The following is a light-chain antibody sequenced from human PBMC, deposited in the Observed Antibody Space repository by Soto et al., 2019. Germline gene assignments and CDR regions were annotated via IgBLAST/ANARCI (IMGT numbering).Light chain of an antibody. CDR2: RAS. V-gene: IGKV1-5*03. Sequence: DIQMTQSPSTLSASEGDRVTITGRASQFISTWLAWYQQKPGKAHNLLIYRASSLESGAPSRLSGSGSGTEFTLTISSLQPDDFATYDCQQYNSQRTFGQGTKVEIK. CDR3: QQYNSQRT. CDR1: QFISTW. J-gene: IGKJ1*01.